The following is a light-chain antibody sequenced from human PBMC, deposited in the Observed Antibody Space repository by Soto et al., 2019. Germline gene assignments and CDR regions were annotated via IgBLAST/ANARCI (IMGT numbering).Light chain of an antibody. CDR1: SSNIGNNY. V-gene: IGLV1-51*01. CDR2: DNN. Sequence: QSVLTQPPSVSAAPGQKVTISCSGSSSNIGNNYVSWYQQFPGTAPRLLIYDNNKRPSGIPDRFSGSKSGTSATLGITGLQTGDEADYYCGTWDSSLSGVIFGGGTKVTVL. J-gene: IGLJ2*01. CDR3: GTWDSSLSGVI.